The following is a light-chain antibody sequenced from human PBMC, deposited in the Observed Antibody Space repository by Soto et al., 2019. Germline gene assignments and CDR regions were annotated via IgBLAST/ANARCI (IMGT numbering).Light chain of an antibody. V-gene: IGKV3-15*01. J-gene: IGKJ4*01. CDR3: QQYNNWPLT. Sequence: EIVMTQSPATLSVSPGERATLSCRASQSVSSNVAWYQQKPGQAPRLLIYGASTRATGIPTRFSGSGSGTEFTLTIRRLQSEDCAVYYCQQYNNWPLTFGEGTKVENK. CDR2: GAS. CDR1: QSVSSN.